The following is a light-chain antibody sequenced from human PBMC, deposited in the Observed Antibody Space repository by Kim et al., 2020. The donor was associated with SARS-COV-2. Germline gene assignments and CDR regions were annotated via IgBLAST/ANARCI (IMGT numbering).Light chain of an antibody. V-gene: IGLV4-69*01. CDR2: LNSDGSH. CDR1: SGHSSYA. J-gene: IGLJ3*02. CDR3: QTWGTGNWV. Sequence: ASVKLTCTLSSGHSSYAIAWHQQQPEKGPRYLMKLNSDGSHSKGDGIPDRFSGSSSGAESYLTISSLQSEDEADYYCQTWGTGNWVFGGGTKLTVL.